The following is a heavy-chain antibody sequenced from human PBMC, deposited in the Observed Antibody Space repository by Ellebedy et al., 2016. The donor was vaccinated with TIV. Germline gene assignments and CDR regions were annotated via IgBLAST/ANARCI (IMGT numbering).Heavy chain of an antibody. D-gene: IGHD2-15*01. CDR1: GFTFTNYA. CDR3: ARGGRGAYSNFDY. V-gene: IGHV1-3*01. CDR2: INADSGNT. Sequence: ASVKVSCKASGFTFTNYAIHWLRQAPGQRLEWMGWINADSGNTEYSQQFQGRVTVTRDRSASIVYMQLRGLRSEGTVVYYCARGGRGAYSNFDYWGQGTLVTVSS. J-gene: IGHJ4*02.